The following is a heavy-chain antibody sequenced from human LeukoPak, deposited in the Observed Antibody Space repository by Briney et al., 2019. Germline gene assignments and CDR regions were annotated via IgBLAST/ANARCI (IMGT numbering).Heavy chain of an antibody. CDR1: GGSISSGDYY. J-gene: IGHJ4*02. CDR3: VRQLGGSGILMHFDY. V-gene: IGHV4-30-4*01. D-gene: IGHD3-10*01. Sequence: SETLSLTCTVSGGSISSGDYYWSWIRQPPGKGLEWIGYIYYSGSTHYNPSLKSRVTISVDTSKNQFSLRLSSVTAADTAVYYCVRQLGGSGILMHFDYWGQGTLVTVSS. CDR2: IYYSGST.